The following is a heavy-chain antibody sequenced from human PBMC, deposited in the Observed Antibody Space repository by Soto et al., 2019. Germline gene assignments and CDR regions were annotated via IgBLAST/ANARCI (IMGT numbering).Heavy chain of an antibody. J-gene: IGHJ4*02. D-gene: IGHD3-9*01. CDR1: GGSFSGYY. CDR2: VSHSGST. Sequence: QVQLQQWGAGLLKPSETLSLTCAVYGGSFSGYYWSWIRQPPGKGLEWIGEVSHSGSTKYNPSLKSRVTISVDTYKNQFSLMLSSVTAADTAVYYCARGPYDILSGSRGYFDYWGQGILVTVSS. V-gene: IGHV4-34*01. CDR3: ARGPYDILSGSRGYFDY.